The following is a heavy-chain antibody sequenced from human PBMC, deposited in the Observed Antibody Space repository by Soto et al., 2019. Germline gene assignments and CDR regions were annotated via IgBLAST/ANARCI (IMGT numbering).Heavy chain of an antibody. CDR1: GDSVSSNSAA. J-gene: IGHJ6*02. D-gene: IGHD6-13*01. V-gene: IGHV6-1*01. CDR2: TYYRSKWYN. Sequence: PSQTLSLTCAISGDSVSSNSAAWNWIRQSPSRGLEWLGRTYYRSKWYNDYAVSVKSRITINPDTSKNQCSLQLNSVTPEDTAVYYCAREQQLVDYYYYGMDVWGQGTTVTVSS. CDR3: AREQQLVDYYYYGMDV.